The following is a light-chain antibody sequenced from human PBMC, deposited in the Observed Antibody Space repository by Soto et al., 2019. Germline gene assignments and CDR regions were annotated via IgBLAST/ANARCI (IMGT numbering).Light chain of an antibody. V-gene: IGLV2-14*01. CDR3: SSYPTRSTRG. CDR1: SSDVGGYNY. J-gene: IGLJ1*01. Sequence: QSVLTQPASVSGSPGQSITISCAGTSSDVGGYNYVSWYQQHPGKAPKVMIFEVSNRPSGVSNRFSGSKSGNTASLTISGLQAGDEADYYCSSYPTRSTRGFGTGTKVTVL. CDR2: EVS.